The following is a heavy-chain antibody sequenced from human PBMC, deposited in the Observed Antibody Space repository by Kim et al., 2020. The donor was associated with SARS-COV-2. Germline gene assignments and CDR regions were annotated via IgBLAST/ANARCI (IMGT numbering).Heavy chain of an antibody. CDR2: ISYDGSNK. CDR1: GFTFSSYG. V-gene: IGHV3-30*18. CDR3: AKLYSSSSFDY. J-gene: IGHJ4*02. D-gene: IGHD6-6*01. Sequence: GGSLRLSCAASGFTFSSYGMHWVRQAPGKGLEWVAVISYDGSNKYYAVSVKGRFTISRDNSKNTLYLQMNSLRAEDTAVYYCAKLYSSSSFDYWGQGTLVTVSS.